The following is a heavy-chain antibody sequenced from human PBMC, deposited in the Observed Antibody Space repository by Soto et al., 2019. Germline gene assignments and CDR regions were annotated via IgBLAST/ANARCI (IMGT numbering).Heavy chain of an antibody. V-gene: IGHV4-30-2*01. Sequence: QLQLQESGSGLVKPSQTLSLTCAVSGGSISSGGYSWSWIRQPPGKGLEWIGYIYHSGRTYYNPSLKSRVTISVDRSKTQFSLKLSSVTAADTAVYYCARAHYGDYGYGMDVWGQGTTVTVSS. CDR1: GGSISSGGYS. CDR2: IYHSGRT. CDR3: ARAHYGDYGYGMDV. J-gene: IGHJ6*02. D-gene: IGHD4-17*01.